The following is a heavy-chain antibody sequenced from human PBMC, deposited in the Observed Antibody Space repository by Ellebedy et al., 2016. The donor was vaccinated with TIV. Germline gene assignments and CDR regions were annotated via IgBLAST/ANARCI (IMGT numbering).Heavy chain of an antibody. J-gene: IGHJ6*02. V-gene: IGHV1-18*04. CDR2: ISAYNGNT. D-gene: IGHD2-21*01. CDR3: ARGTDAYGYYYGMDV. CDR1: GYTFTSYG. Sequence: ASVKVSCXASGYTFTSYGISWVRQAPGQGLEWMGWISAYNGNTNYAQKLQGRVTMTTDTSTSTAYMELRSLRSDDTAVYYCARGTDAYGYYYGMDVWGQGTTVTVSS.